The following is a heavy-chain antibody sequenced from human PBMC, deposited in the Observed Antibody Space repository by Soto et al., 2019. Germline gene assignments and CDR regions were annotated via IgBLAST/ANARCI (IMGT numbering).Heavy chain of an antibody. CDR1: GGSISSGGYY. CDR2: IYYSGST. V-gene: IGHV4-31*03. D-gene: IGHD3-10*01. CDR3: ARVVRYYYGSGSYYTPEYYFDY. J-gene: IGHJ4*02. Sequence: QVQLQESGPGLVKPSQTLSLTCTVSGGSISSGGYYWSWIRQHPGKGLEWIGYIYYSGSTYYNPSLKSRVTISVDTSKNQFSLKLSSVTAADTAVYYCARVVRYYYGSGSYYTPEYYFDYWGQGTLVTVSS.